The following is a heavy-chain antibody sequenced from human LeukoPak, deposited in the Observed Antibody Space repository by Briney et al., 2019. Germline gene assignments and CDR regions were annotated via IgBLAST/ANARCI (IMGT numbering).Heavy chain of an antibody. D-gene: IGHD3-22*01. J-gene: IGHJ4*02. CDR1: GYTFTSYD. CDR3: ARGPDDSSGHSATPIGY. V-gene: IGHV1-8*01. Sequence: ASVKVSCKASGYTFTSYDINWVRQATGQGLEWVGWMNPNSGNTGYAQKFQGRVTMTRNTSISTAYMELSSLRSEDTAVYYCARGPDDSSGHSATPIGYWGQGTLVTVSS. CDR2: MNPNSGNT.